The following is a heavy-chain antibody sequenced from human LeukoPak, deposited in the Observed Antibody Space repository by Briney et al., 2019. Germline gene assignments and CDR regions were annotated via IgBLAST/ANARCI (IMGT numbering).Heavy chain of an antibody. V-gene: IGHV1-24*01. D-gene: IGHD2-8*01. Sequence: ASVKVSCKVSGYSLIELPIHWVRQAPGKGLEWMGGFDPEDGETIHAQKFQGRVTMTEDTSTDTAYMELSSLRSEDTAVYYCARDGGVLYYLALSRHGMDVWGQGTTVTVSS. CDR1: GYSLIELP. J-gene: IGHJ6*02. CDR2: FDPEDGET. CDR3: ARDGGVLYYLALSRHGMDV.